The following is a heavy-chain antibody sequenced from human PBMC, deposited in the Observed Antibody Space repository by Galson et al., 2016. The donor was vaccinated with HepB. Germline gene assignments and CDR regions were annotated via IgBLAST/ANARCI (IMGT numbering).Heavy chain of an antibody. CDR3: AWYSGWGTRNFDY. Sequence: SLRLSCAASGFTFTFYAMTWVRQAPGKGLEWLSSIAGIGGGIYYADSVKGRFAISRDNSKNTLYLEMNNLRAEDTAVYYCAWYSGWGTRNFDYWGQGTLVTVSS. J-gene: IGHJ4*02. V-gene: IGHV3-23*01. D-gene: IGHD3-10*01. CDR1: GFTFTFYA. CDR2: IAGIGGGI.